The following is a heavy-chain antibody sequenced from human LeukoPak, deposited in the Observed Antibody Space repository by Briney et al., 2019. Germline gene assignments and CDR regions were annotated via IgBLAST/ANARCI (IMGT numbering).Heavy chain of an antibody. CDR3: AKEIDADYYYYGMDV. V-gene: IGHV3-66*01. CDR2: IYSCGST. Sequence: GGSLRLSCAASGFTVSSNYMSWVRQAPGTGLGWVSIIYSCGSTYYADSVKGRFTISRDNSKNTLYLQMNSLRAEDTAVYYCAKEIDADYYYYGMDVWGQGTTVTVSS. CDR1: GFTVSSNY. J-gene: IGHJ6*02. D-gene: IGHD2-21*01.